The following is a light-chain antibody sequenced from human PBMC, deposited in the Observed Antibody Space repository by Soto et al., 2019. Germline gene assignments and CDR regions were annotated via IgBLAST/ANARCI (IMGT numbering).Light chain of an antibody. Sequence: IVMTQSPTILSVSPGERATLSCRASQSVSSNLAWYQQKPGQAPRLLIYGASTRATGIPDRFSGSGSGTDFTLTISRLEPEDFAVYYCQQYGTSPWTFGQGTKVEI. CDR2: GAS. V-gene: IGKV3-20*01. J-gene: IGKJ1*01. CDR1: QSVSSN. CDR3: QQYGTSPWT.